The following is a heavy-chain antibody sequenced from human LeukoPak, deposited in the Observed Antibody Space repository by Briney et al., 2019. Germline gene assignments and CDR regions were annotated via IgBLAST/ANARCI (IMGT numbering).Heavy chain of an antibody. CDR3: ARQGRISMIVVLIEDAFDI. Sequence: SETLSLTCTVSGGSISSYYWSWIRQPPGKGLEWIGYIYYSGSTNYNPSLKSRVTISVDTSKNQFSLKLSSVTAADTAVYYCARQGRISMIVVLIEDAFDIWGQGTMVTVSS. CDR2: IYYSGST. J-gene: IGHJ3*02. CDR1: GGSISSYY. V-gene: IGHV4-59*08. D-gene: IGHD3-22*01.